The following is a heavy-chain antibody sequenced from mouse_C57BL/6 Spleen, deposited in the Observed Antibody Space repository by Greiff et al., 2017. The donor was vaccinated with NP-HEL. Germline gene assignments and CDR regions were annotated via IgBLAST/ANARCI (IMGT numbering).Heavy chain of an antibody. V-gene: IGHV1-85*01. CDR2: IYPRDGST. Sequence: QVQLKESGPELVKPGASVKLSCKASGYTFTSYDINWVKQRPGQGLEWIGWIYPRDGSTKYNEKFKGKATLTVDTSSSTAYMELHSLTSEDSAVYFCARSMVTTGYYYAMDYWGQGTSVTVSS. CDR3: ARSMVTTGYYYAMDY. CDR1: GYTFTSYD. J-gene: IGHJ4*01. D-gene: IGHD2-1*01.